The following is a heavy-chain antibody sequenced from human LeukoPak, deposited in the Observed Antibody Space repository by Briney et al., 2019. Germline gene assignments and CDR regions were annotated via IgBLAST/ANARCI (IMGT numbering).Heavy chain of an antibody. V-gene: IGHV3-48*01. CDR1: GFTFSSYA. CDR2: ISSSSSTI. CDR3: ARDYYDSSGYTRLWYFDL. D-gene: IGHD3-22*01. Sequence: GGSLRLSCAASGFTFSSYAMNWVRQAPGKGLEWVSYISSSSSTIYYADSVKGRFTISRDNAKNSLYLQMNSLRAEDTAVYYCARDYYDSSGYTRLWYFDLWGRGTLVTVSS. J-gene: IGHJ2*01.